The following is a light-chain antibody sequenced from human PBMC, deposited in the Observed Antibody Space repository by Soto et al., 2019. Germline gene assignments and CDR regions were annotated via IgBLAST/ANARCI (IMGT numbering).Light chain of an antibody. J-gene: IGKJ1*01. CDR2: DAS. CDR1: ESVVSNY. CDR3: QQYGSIPWT. Sequence: EIVLTQSPGTLSLSPWERATLYCRATESVVSNYLAWYQLKPGQAPRLLIYDASSRATGIPDRFSGSGSGTDFTLTISRLEPEDFAVYYCQQYGSIPWTFGQGTKVDIK. V-gene: IGKV3-20*01.